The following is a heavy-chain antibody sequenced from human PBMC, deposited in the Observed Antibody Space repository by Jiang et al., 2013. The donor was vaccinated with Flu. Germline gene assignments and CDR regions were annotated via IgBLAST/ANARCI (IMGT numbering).Heavy chain of an antibody. CDR3: ARTVLHTAGDY. Sequence: CTVSSAPISSSSYYWGWIRQPPGKGLEWIGSVYYGGSTYYNPSLKSRVIISADTSKNQFSLKLSSVTAADTAVYFCARTVLHTAGDYWGQGTLVTVSS. CDR1: SAPISSSSYY. CDR2: VYYGGST. D-gene: IGHD5-18*01. J-gene: IGHJ4*02. V-gene: IGHV4-39*01.